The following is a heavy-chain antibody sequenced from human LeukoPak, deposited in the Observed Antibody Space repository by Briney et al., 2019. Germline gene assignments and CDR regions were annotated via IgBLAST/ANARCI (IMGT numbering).Heavy chain of an antibody. D-gene: IGHD3-10*01. CDR3: ARGRNNFLLLWFGELSDY. V-gene: IGHV1-69*05. CDR1: GGTFSSYA. J-gene: IGHJ4*02. CDR2: IIPIFGTA. Sequence: GASVKVSCKASGGTFSSYAISWVRQAPGQGLEWMGGIIPIFGTANYAQKFQGRVTMTRSTSISTAYMELSSLRSEDTAVYYCARGRNNFLLLWFGELSDYWGPGTLVTVSS.